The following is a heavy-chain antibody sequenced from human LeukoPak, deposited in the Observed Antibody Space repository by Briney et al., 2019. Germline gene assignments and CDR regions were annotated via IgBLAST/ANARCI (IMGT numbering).Heavy chain of an antibody. J-gene: IGHJ4*02. Sequence: PSETLSLTCAVSGGSISSSNWWSWVRQPPGKGLEWIGEISHSGNTNYNPSLKSRVTISLDKSKNQFSLKLSSVTAADTAVYYCAREDYSNSGYFDYWGQGALVTVSS. CDR2: ISHSGNT. CDR3: AREDYSNSGYFDY. V-gene: IGHV4-4*02. CDR1: GGSISSSNW. D-gene: IGHD4-11*01.